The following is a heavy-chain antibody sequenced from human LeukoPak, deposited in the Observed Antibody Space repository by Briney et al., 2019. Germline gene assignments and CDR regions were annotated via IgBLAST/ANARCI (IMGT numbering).Heavy chain of an antibody. CDR1: GFTFSSYW. D-gene: IGHD3-16*01. V-gene: IGHV3-7*01. Sequence: GRSLRLSCAASGFTFSSYWMSWVRQAPGKGLEWVANIKQDGSEKYYVDSEKGRFTISRDNAKNSLYLQMNSLRAEDTAVYYCARDLSPDYDYVSGYWGQGTLVTVSS. CDR3: ARDLSPDYDYVSGY. J-gene: IGHJ4*02. CDR2: IKQDGSEK.